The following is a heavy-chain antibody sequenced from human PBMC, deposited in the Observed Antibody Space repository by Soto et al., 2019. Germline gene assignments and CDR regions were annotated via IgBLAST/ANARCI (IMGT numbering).Heavy chain of an antibody. Sequence: EVQLLESGGGLVQPGGSLRLSCAASGFTFSSYAMSWVRQAPGKGLEWVSAISGSGGSTYYADSVKGRFTISRDNSKNTLYLQMNSLRAEDTAVYYCARRTSNWYYAFDIWGQGTMVTVSS. CDR3: ARRTSNWYYAFDI. D-gene: IGHD6-13*01. V-gene: IGHV3-23*01. CDR2: ISGSGGST. J-gene: IGHJ3*02. CDR1: GFTFSSYA.